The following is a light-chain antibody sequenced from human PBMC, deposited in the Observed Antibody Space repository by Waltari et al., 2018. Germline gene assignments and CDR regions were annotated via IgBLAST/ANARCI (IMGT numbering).Light chain of an antibody. CDR2: LGS. CDR1: QSLLHRNGYNY. J-gene: IGKJ1*01. V-gene: IGKV2-28*01. Sequence: DIVMTQSPLSLSVTPGEPASISCRSSQSLLHRNGYNYLDWYLQKPGQSPQLLSYLGSNRSSGVPDRFSGSGSGTDFTLKISRVETEDVGVDYCMQALESPRTFGQGTNVEIK. CDR3: MQALESPRT.